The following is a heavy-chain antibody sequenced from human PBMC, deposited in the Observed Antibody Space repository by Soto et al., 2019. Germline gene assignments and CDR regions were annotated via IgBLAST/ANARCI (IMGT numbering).Heavy chain of an antibody. J-gene: IGHJ4*02. CDR2: IYYSGNP. V-gene: IGHV4-59*01. D-gene: IGHD5-12*01. Sequence: PSETLSLTCTVSGGSISRYYWSWIRQPPGKGLEWIGYIYYSGNPTYSPSLKSRVTISLDTSKNQFSLKLRFVTAADTAVYYCARTYSGYDPFDSWGQGTLVTVSS. CDR1: GGSISRYY. CDR3: ARTYSGYDPFDS.